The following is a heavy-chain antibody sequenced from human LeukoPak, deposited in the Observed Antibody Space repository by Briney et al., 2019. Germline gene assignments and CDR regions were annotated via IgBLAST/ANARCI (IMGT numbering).Heavy chain of an antibody. CDR1: GFTFSSYS. CDR3: ASFYLGDRSGDY. Sequence: GGSLRLSCAASGFTFSSYSMNWVRQAPGKGLEWVSSISSSSSYIYYADSVKGRFTISRDNAKNSLYLQMNSLRAEDTAVYYCASFYLGDRSGDYWGQGTLVTVSS. V-gene: IGHV3-21*01. D-gene: IGHD2-21*02. CDR2: ISSSSSYI. J-gene: IGHJ4*02.